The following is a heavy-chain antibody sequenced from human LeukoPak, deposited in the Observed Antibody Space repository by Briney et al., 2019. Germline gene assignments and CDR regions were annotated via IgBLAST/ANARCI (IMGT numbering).Heavy chain of an antibody. V-gene: IGHV3-7*01. CDR1: GFTFSSYG. J-gene: IGHJ4*02. CDR3: ARLDDSSGYYYY. Sequence: PGRSLRLSCAASGFTFSSYGMHWVRQAPGKGLEWVANIKQDGSEKYYVDSVKGRFTISRDNAKNSLYLQMKTLRAEDTAVYYCARLDDSSGYYYYWGQGTLVTVSS. D-gene: IGHD3-22*01. CDR2: IKQDGSEK.